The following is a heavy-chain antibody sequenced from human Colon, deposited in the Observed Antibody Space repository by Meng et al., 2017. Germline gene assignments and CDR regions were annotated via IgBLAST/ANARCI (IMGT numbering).Heavy chain of an antibody. Sequence: QLQRVQAGAEVKKPGASVRVSCKASGYTFGSYGICWVRQAPGQGLEWMGWFVNYVDTYPAPKFQGRVTMTTDTHTNTAFMELRSLTSDDTAVYYCASGTPGRSYCDYWGQGTLVTVSS. D-gene: IGHD2-15*01. CDR1: GYTFGSYG. V-gene: IGHV1-18*01. CDR3: ASGTPGRSYCDY. J-gene: IGHJ4*02. CDR2: FVNYVDT.